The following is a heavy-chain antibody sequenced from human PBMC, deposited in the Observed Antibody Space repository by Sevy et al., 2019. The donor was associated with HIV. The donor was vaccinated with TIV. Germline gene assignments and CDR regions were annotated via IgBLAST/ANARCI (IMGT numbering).Heavy chain of an antibody. CDR1: GFTFSSYS. CDR2: ISSSSSTI. Sequence: GGSLRLSCAASGFTFSSYSMNWVRQAPGKGLEWASYISSSSSTIYYADSVKGRFTISRDNAKNSLYLQMNSLRDEDTAVYYCAREREAAAGTNKEFDYWGQGTLVTVSS. J-gene: IGHJ4*02. D-gene: IGHD6-13*01. V-gene: IGHV3-48*02. CDR3: AREREAAAGTNKEFDY.